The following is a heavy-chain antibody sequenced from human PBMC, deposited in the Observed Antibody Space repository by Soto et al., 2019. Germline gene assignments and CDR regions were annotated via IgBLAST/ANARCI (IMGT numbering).Heavy chain of an antibody. CDR2: VYYTGTS. CDR1: GDSINSYF. D-gene: IGHD1-26*01. V-gene: IGHV4-59*08. Sequence: QVQLQESGPGLVPPSETLSLTCSVSGDSINSYFWSWIRQPPGKGLEWIGYVYYTGTSTYNPSFKSRVTISVDTSRNQFSLKLTSVTAADTAVYYCARNSPLLGADYYGLAVWGQGTTVTVSS. CDR3: ARNSPLLGADYYGLAV. J-gene: IGHJ6*02.